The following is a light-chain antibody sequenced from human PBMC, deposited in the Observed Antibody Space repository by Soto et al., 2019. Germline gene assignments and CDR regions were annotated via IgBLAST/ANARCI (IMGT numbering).Light chain of an antibody. V-gene: IGKV1-39*01. CDR1: QSISSY. J-gene: IGKJ2*01. CDR3: QQSYSTPPYT. Sequence: DIQMTQSPSSLSASVGDRVTITCRASQSISSYLNWYQQKPGKAPKLLIYAASSLQSGVPSRFSGSGSGTDFTLTIGSLQPEDFATYYCQQSYSTPPYTFGQGTNLEIK. CDR2: AAS.